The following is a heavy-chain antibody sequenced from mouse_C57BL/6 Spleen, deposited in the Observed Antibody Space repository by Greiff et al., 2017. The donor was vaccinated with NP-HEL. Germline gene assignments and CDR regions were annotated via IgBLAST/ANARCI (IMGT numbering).Heavy chain of an antibody. V-gene: IGHV5-17*01. J-gene: IGHJ4*01. Sequence: EVKLMESGGGLVKPGGSLKLSCAASGFTFSDYGMHWVRQAPEKGLEWVAYISSGSSNIYYADTVKGRFTISRDNAKNTLFLQMTSLRSEDTAMYYCARYTGDAMDYWGQGTSVTVAS. D-gene: IGHD5-1-1*01. CDR1: GFTFSDYG. CDR3: ARYTGDAMDY. CDR2: ISSGSSNI.